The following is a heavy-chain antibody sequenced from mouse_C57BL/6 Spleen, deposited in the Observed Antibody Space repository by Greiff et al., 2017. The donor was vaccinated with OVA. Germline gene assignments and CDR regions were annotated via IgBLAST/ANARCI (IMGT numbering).Heavy chain of an antibody. Sequence: EVKLVEPEGGLVQPGSSMKLSCTASGFTFTDYYMAWVRQVPEKGLEWVANINYDGSSTYYLDSLKSRFIISRDNAKNILYLQMISLQSEDTATYYCARQLRGAMDYWGQGTSVTVSS. CDR1: GFTFTDYY. D-gene: IGHD3-2*02. CDR2: INYDGSST. J-gene: IGHJ4*01. V-gene: IGHV5-16*01. CDR3: ARQLRGAMDY.